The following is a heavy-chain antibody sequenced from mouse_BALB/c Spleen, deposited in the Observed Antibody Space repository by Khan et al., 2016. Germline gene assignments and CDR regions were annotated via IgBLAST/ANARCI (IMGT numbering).Heavy chain of an antibody. D-gene: IGHD1-2*01. CDR3: ARTPTAYYAMDY. Sequence: EVQLQESGPGLVKPSQSLSLTYTVTGYSITSDYAWNWIRQFPGNKLEWMGYISYSGSTRYYPSLKSRISITRDTSKNQFFLQLNSVTTEDTATYYCARTPTAYYAMDYWGQGTSVTVSS. CDR1: GYSITSDYA. J-gene: IGHJ4*01. V-gene: IGHV3-2*02. CDR2: ISYSGST.